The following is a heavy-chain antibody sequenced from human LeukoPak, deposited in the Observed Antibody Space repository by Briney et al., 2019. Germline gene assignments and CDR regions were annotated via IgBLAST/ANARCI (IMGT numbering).Heavy chain of an antibody. V-gene: IGHV4-59*08. Sequence: PSETLSLTCTVSGGSISSYYWSWIRQPPGKGLEWIGYIYYSGSTNYNPSLKSRVTISVDTSKNQFSLKLSSVTAADTAVYYCAGQRNSYGFPFDYWGQGTLVTVSS. CDR3: AGQRNSYGFPFDY. J-gene: IGHJ4*02. CDR2: IYYSGST. D-gene: IGHD5-18*01. CDR1: GGSISSYY.